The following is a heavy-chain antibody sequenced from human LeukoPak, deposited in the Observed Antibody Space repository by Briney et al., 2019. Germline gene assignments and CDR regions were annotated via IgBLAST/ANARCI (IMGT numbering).Heavy chain of an antibody. CDR1: GYTFTSYY. Sequence: ASVKVSCKASGYTFTSYYMHWVRQAPGQGLEWMGITNPSGGSTSYAQKFQGRVTMTRDTSTSTVYMELSSLRSEDTAVYYCAILAVAGSFDYWGQGTLVTVSS. V-gene: IGHV1-46*01. CDR2: TNPSGGST. J-gene: IGHJ4*02. D-gene: IGHD6-19*01. CDR3: AILAVAGSFDY.